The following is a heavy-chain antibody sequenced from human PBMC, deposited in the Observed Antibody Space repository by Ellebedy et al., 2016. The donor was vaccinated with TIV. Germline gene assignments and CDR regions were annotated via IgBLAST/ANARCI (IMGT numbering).Heavy chain of an antibody. V-gene: IGHV4-4*07. CDR3: ARGVNAAADFGY. CDR1: GDSISGPFL. CDR2: ITTAGTI. J-gene: IGHJ4*02. D-gene: IGHD6-13*01. Sequence: SETLSLXXSVSGDSISGPFLFYWIRQPAGKGLEWLGRITTAGTIGYNSSLKSRVTVSVDTSKNQLSLKLTSVTAADTAVYYCARGVNAAADFGYWGQGTLVTVSS.